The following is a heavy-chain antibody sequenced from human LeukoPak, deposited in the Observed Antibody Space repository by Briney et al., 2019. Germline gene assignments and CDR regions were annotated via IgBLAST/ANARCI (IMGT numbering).Heavy chain of an antibody. D-gene: IGHD3-3*01. Sequence: GGSLRLSCAASGFTFSSYAMSWVRQAPGKGLEWVSAISSSGGSTYHADSVKGRFTISRDNSKNALFLQMDSLRAEDTAVYYCASPPGRDFWSGAWGQGTLVTVSS. CDR2: ISSSGGST. V-gene: IGHV3-23*01. CDR3: ASPPGRDFWSGA. CDR1: GFTFSSYA. J-gene: IGHJ5*02.